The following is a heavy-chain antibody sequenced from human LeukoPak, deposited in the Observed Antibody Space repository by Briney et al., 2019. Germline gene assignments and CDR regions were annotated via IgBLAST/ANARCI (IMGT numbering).Heavy chain of an antibody. CDR1: GGSISRSDTY. D-gene: IGHD2/OR15-2a*01. CDR3: VKLWDY. J-gene: IGHJ4*02. V-gene: IGHV4-39*01. CDR2: LYYSGHT. Sequence: SETLSLTCTVSGGSISRSDTYWGWIRQPPGKGLEWIVSLYYSGHTYSNPSLKTRVIISADPSRNPFSLRLSSVNATDTATYYCVKLWDYWGQGTLVPVSS.